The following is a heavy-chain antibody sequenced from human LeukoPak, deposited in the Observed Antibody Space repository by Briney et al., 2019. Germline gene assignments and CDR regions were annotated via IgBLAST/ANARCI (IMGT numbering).Heavy chain of an antibody. Sequence: GGSLRLSCAASGFTFSDACMTWVRRAPGKGLEWVCRINSECDGGTTGYAAPVKGRFTILRDDSKNTLYLQMNSLKTEDTAVYFCTTFSPEHIVVVAAEYYHYGMDVWGQGTTVTVSS. J-gene: IGHJ6*02. V-gene: IGHV3-15*01. CDR1: GFTFSDAC. D-gene: IGHD2-21*02. CDR2: INSECDGGTT. CDR3: TTFSPEHIVVVAAEYYHYGMDV.